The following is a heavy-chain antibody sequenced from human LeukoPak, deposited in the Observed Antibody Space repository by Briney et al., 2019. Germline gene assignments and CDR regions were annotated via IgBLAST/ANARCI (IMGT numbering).Heavy chain of an antibody. J-gene: IGHJ4*02. D-gene: IGHD6-13*01. Sequence: GGSLRLSCAASGFTFSSYAMSWVRQAPGKGLEWVSVISGSGGSTYYAASVKGRFTISRDNSKNTLYLQMNSLRAEDTAVYYCASRIAAAGTGGYWGQGTLVTVSS. V-gene: IGHV3-23*01. CDR1: GFTFSSYA. CDR2: ISGSGGST. CDR3: ASRIAAAGTGGY.